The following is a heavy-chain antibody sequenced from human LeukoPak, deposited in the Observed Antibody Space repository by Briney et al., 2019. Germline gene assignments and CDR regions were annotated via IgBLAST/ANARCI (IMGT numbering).Heavy chain of an antibody. CDR1: GFTFSSYG. CDR2: ISYDGGNK. CDR3: AKAAYDILTGYSPS. J-gene: IGHJ5*02. Sequence: PGRSLRLSCAASGFTFSSYGMHWVRQAPGKGLEWGAVISYDGGNKYYADSVKGRFTISRDNSKNTLYLQMNSLRAEDTAVYYCAKAAYDILTGYSPSWGQGTLVTVSS. V-gene: IGHV3-30*18. D-gene: IGHD3-9*01.